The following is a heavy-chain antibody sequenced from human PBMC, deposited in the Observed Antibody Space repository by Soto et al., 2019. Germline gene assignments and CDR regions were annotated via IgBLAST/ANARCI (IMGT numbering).Heavy chain of an antibody. CDR1: GFTFCSYG. CDR3: AKAKGRSNFYYSGLDV. V-gene: IGHV3-23*01. Sequence: GGSLRFSCAASGFTFCSYGITCFRHAPWKGLECVSGITAATGTTYYADSVKGRFTISRDLSTNTLFLQMNSLRAADSAVYYCAKAKGRSNFYYSGLDVWGQGTTVTVS. CDR2: ITAATGTT. D-gene: IGHD1-26*01. J-gene: IGHJ6*02.